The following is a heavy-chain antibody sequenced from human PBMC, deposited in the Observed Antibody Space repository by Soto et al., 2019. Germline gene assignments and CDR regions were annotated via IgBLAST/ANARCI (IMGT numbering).Heavy chain of an antibody. V-gene: IGHV4-4*02. D-gene: IGHD3-16*02. CDR3: ARSIRGGYHYYYYGLDV. Sequence: SETLSLTCAVSGGSIGSNNWWSWVRQPPGKGLEWIGEAHHSERPNYKSSLKSRLTISVDKSRNQLSLELTSVTAADTAVYYCARSIRGGYHYYYYGLDVWGQGTTVTVSS. CDR2: AHHSERP. CDR1: GGSIGSNNW. J-gene: IGHJ6*02.